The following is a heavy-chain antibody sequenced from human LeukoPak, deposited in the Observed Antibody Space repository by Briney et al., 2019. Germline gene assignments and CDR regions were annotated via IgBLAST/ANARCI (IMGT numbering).Heavy chain of an antibody. J-gene: IGHJ4*02. Sequence: HPGGSLRLSCAASGFTFSSYAMSWVRQAPGKGLEWVSAISGSGGSTYYADSVKGRFTISRDNSKNTLYLQMNSLRAEDTAVYYCAKAHSTDYYFFYYFGYWGQGTLVTVSS. V-gene: IGHV3-23*01. CDR3: AKAHSTDYYFFYYFGY. CDR1: GFTFSSYA. D-gene: IGHD2-21*02. CDR2: ISGSGGST.